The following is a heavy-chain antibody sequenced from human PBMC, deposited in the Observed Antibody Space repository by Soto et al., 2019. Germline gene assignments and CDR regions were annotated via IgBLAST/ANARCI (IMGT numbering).Heavy chain of an antibody. J-gene: IGHJ6*02. CDR1: GYTFTSYA. CDR2: INAGNGNT. V-gene: IGHV1-3*01. CDR3: ARASDGFKYYYYYYGMDV. Sequence: GASVKVSCKASGYTFTSYAIHWVRQAPGQRLEWMGWINAGNGNTKYSQKFQGRVTITRDTSASTAYMELSSLRSEDTAVYYCARASDGFKYYYYYYGMDVWGQGTTVTVSS. D-gene: IGHD3-10*01.